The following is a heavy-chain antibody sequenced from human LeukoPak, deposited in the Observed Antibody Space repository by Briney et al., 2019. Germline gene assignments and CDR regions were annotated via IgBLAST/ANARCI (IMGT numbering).Heavy chain of an antibody. CDR2: IRSKAYGGTT. Sequence: GGSLRLSCTASGFTFCGYAMSWFSQAPGKGREWVGFIRSKAYGGTTEYAASFKCRFTISTDDSKSIAYLQMNSLKTEDPAVYYCTRGRDSYYYGSGSLPHAFDILGQGTMVTVSS. CDR1: GFTFCGYA. J-gene: IGHJ3*02. V-gene: IGHV3-49*03. D-gene: IGHD3-10*01. CDR3: TRGRDSYYYGSGSLPHAFDI.